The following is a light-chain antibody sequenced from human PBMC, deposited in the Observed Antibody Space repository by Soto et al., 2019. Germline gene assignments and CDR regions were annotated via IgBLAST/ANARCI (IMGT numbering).Light chain of an antibody. V-gene: IGLV1-40*01. Sequence: QPVLTQPPSVSGAPGQRVTISCTGSSSNIGAGYDVHWYQQLPGTAPKLLIYGNSNRPSGVPDRFSGSKSGTSASLAITGLQAADEADYYCQSYDSSLSGVFGGGTKLTVL. CDR1: SSNIGAGYD. CDR2: GNS. CDR3: QSYDSSLSGV. J-gene: IGLJ3*02.